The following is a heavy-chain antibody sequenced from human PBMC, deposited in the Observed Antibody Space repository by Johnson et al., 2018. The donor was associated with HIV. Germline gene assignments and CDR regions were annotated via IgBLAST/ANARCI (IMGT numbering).Heavy chain of an antibody. V-gene: IGHV3-23*04. CDR3: ARAVGVWGDQLGFDI. CDR2: ITVSGDNT. Sequence: VQLVESGGGVVQPGRSLRLSCAASGFTFSSYAMSWVRQAPGKGLEWVSAITVSGDNTYYADSVKGRFTISRDNSKNTLYLQMSSLRAGDTAVYYCARAVGVWGDQLGFDIWGQGTMVTVSS. J-gene: IGHJ3*02. D-gene: IGHD3-16*01. CDR1: GFTFSSYA.